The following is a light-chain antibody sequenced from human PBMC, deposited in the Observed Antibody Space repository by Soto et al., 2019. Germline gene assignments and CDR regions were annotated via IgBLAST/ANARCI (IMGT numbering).Light chain of an antibody. CDR3: QQYETLVT. CDR2: GAS. J-gene: IGKJ1*01. CDR1: QNIATW. Sequence: DIQMTQSPSTLSASVGDTVTITCRASQNIATWLAWYQHKPGKAPRLLITGASTLQGGVSARFRGSGAGTEFTLTISSLQPDDFATYYWQQYETLVTFGQGTRVEV. V-gene: IGKV1-5*01.